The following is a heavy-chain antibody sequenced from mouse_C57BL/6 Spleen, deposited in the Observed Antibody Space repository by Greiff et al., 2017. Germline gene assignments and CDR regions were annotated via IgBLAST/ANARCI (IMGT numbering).Heavy chain of an antibody. Sequence: QVQLQQPGAELVKPGASVKLSCKASGYTFTSYWMHWVKQRPGRGLEWIGRIDPYSGGTKYNEPFKGKATLTVDKPSSPAYMQLSSLTSEDSAVYDGARSPTVVARGYFDDWGKGTTLTVSS. V-gene: IGHV1-72*01. J-gene: IGHJ2*01. D-gene: IGHD1-1*01. CDR3: ARSPTVVARGYFDD. CDR2: IDPYSGGT. CDR1: GYTFTSYW.